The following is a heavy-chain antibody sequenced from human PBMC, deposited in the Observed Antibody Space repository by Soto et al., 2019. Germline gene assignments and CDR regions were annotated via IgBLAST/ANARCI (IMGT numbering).Heavy chain of an antibody. CDR3: ARDDPAATGPFDY. V-gene: IGHV3-66*01. D-gene: IGHD2-2*01. CDR1: GFSVSSKY. Sequence: EVQLVHSGGGLVQPGGSLRLSCAASGFSVSSKYMCWVRQAPGKGLEWVSVIYSDRNTYYADSVKGRFTISRDDSKNTLYFQMNSLRVEDTAVYYCARDDPAATGPFDYWGQGTLVTVSS. CDR2: IYSDRNT. J-gene: IGHJ4*02.